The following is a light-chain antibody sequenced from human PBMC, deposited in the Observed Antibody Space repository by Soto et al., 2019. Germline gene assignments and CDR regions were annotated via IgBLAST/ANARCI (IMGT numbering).Light chain of an antibody. Sequence: QSVLTQPRSVSGSPGQSVTVSCTGSSSDVGGYNYVSWYQQHPGKAPKLMIYDVTERPSGVPDRFSGSKSGNTASLTISGLQAEDEADYYCCSYAGNSVVFGGGTQLTVL. J-gene: IGLJ2*01. CDR3: CSYAGNSVV. CDR1: SSDVGGYNY. V-gene: IGLV2-11*01. CDR2: DVT.